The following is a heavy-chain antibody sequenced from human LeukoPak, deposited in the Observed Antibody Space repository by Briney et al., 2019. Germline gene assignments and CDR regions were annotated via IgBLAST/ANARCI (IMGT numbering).Heavy chain of an antibody. D-gene: IGHD4-23*01. CDR3: AKDQYGGNPQYYFDY. J-gene: IGHJ4*02. CDR2: ISGSGGNT. Sequence: GGSLRLSCAASGFTFSSYAMSWVGQAPGKGVDWVSAISGSGGNTYYADSVKGRFTISRDNSKNTLYLQMNSLRAEDTAVYYCAKDQYGGNPQYYFDYWGQGTLVTVSS. CDR1: GFTFSSYA. V-gene: IGHV3-23*01.